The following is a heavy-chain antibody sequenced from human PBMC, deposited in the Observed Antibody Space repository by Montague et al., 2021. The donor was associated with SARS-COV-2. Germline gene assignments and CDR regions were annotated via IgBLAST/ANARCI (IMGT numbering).Heavy chain of an antibody. CDR2: IYYSGTT. CDR1: SGSIISSGYY. CDR3: ARGMIRGVTTPFDY. J-gene: IGHJ4*02. D-gene: IGHD3-10*01. Sequence: SETLSLTCSVSSGSIISSGYYWGWIRQPPGKELEWIGNIYYSGTTYYNPTLQGRVTISVDTSKNHLSLRLSSVTAADTAVYFCARGMIRGVTTPFDYWGQGTLVTVAS. V-gene: IGHV4-39*02.